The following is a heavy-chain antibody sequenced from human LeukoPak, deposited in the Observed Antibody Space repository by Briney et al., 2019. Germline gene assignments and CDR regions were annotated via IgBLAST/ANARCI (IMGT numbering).Heavy chain of an antibody. Sequence: GGSLRLSCTTSGFSFRDYALSWFRQAPGKGLEWVGFIRSEAHGATTEFAASVEGRFSISRDDSKNIAYLQMSRPKTEDTAMYYCSRVSSTPYYSDYFQHWGQGTLVTVSS. CDR2: IRSEAHGATT. D-gene: IGHD3-10*01. CDR3: SRVSSTPYYSDYFQH. J-gene: IGHJ1*01. CDR1: GFSFRDYA. V-gene: IGHV3-49*03.